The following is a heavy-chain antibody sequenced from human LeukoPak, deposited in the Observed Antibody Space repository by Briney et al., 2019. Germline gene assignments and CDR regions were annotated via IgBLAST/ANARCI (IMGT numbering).Heavy chain of an antibody. CDR1: GGTFSSYA. Sequence: GASVKVSCKASGGTFSSYAISWVRQAPGQGLEWMGRIIPILGIANYAQKFQGRVTMTTDTSTSTAYMELRSLRSDDTAVYYCARDPQYYYDSSGYFDYWGQGTLVTVSS. V-gene: IGHV1-69*04. CDR3: ARDPQYYYDSSGYFDY. CDR2: IIPILGIA. D-gene: IGHD3-22*01. J-gene: IGHJ4*02.